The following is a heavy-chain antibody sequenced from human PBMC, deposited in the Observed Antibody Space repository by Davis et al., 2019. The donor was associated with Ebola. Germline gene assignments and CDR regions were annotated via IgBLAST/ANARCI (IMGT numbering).Heavy chain of an antibody. CDR3: ARSGLSFGVVKYHYGMDV. CDR2: INPHNGNT. V-gene: IGHV1-18*04. Sequence: ASVKVSCKASGYTFTNYGITWVRQAPGQGLEWVGWINPHNGNTNYAQNVQGRVTMTTDTSTSTAYMEVGSLRSDDTAVYYCARSGLSFGVVKYHYGMDVWGKGTTVTVSS. J-gene: IGHJ6*04. D-gene: IGHD3-3*01. CDR1: GYTFTNYG.